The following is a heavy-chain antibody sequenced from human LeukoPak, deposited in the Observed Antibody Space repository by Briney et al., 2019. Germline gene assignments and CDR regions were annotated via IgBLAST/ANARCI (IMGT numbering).Heavy chain of an antibody. D-gene: IGHD3-10*01. J-gene: IGHJ4*02. CDR3: ATSRYGSGGFDY. CDR2: ISGSGGST. Sequence: GGSLRLSCAASGFTFSDYYMSWIRQAPGKGLEWVSAISGSGGSTYYADSVKGRFTISRDNSKNTLYLQMNSLRAEDTAVYYCATSRYGSGGFDYWGQGTLVTVSS. V-gene: IGHV3-23*01. CDR1: GFTFSDYY.